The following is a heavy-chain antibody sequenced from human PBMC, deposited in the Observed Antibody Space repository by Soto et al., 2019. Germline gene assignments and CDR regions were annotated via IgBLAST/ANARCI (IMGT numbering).Heavy chain of an antibody. V-gene: IGHV4-59*01. Sequence: SETLSLTCTVSGGSISSYYWSWIRQPPGKGLEWIGYIYYSGSTNYNPSLKSRVTISVDTSKNQFSLKLSSVTAADTAVYYCARDSGCSSTSCYTGSYDYWGQGTLVTVSS. CDR1: GGSISSYY. CDR3: ARDSGCSSTSCYTGSYDY. CDR2: IYYSGST. D-gene: IGHD2-2*02. J-gene: IGHJ4*02.